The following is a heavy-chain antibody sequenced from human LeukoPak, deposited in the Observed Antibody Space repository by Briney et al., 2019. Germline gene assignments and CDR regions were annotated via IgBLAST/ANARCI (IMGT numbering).Heavy chain of an antibody. CDR2: IIPIFGTA. CDR3: ARESRGGIAVAGTSSRVNWFDP. CDR1: GGTFSSYA. J-gene: IGHJ5*02. V-gene: IGHV1-69*13. Sequence: SVKVSCKASGGTFSSYAISWVRQAPGQGLEWMGGIIPIFGTANYAQKFQGRVTITADESTSTAYMELSSLRSEDTAVYYCARESRGGIAVAGTSSRVNWFDPWGQGTLVTVSS. D-gene: IGHD6-19*01.